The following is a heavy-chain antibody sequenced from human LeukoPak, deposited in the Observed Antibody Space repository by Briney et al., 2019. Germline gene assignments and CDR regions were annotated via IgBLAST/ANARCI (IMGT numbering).Heavy chain of an antibody. CDR1: GFTFSSYS. CDR2: ISSSSSYV. V-gene: IGHV3-21*01. J-gene: IGHJ3*02. Sequence: PGGSLRLSCAASGFTFSSYSMNWVRQAPGKGLEWVSSISSSSSYVYYADSVKGRFTISRDNAKNSLYLQMNSLRAEDTAVYYCARESRVGGDAFDIWGQGIMVTVSS. D-gene: IGHD1-26*01. CDR3: ARESRVGGDAFDI.